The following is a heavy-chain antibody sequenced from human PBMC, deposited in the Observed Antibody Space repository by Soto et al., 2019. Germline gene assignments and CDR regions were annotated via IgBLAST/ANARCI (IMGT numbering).Heavy chain of an antibody. CDR2: ISYDGRSK. D-gene: IGHD3-3*01. CDR3: VKGITNFWALDY. V-gene: IGHV3-30*18. J-gene: IGHJ4*02. CDR1: GFTFSNYG. Sequence: QVQLVESGGGVVQPGRSLRLSCAASGFTFSNYGMYWVRQAPGKGLEWVAFISYDGRSKFYADPMKGRHTISRDNSKNSLSLQMNRLRAEDTSVYYCVKGITNFWALDYWGQGTLVTVSS.